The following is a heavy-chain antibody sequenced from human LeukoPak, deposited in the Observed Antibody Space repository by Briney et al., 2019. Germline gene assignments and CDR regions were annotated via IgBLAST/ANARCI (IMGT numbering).Heavy chain of an antibody. V-gene: IGHV4-61*02. CDR1: GASVSSGSYY. D-gene: IGHD2-2*01. Sequence: SETLSLTCTVSGASVSSGSYYWSWIRQPAGKGLEWIGRIYTIGSTNYNPSLKRRVTISVDTSKNQFSLKLSYMTAADTAVYYCARAGCSSTSCYEVYYYYYMDVWGKGTTVTVSS. CDR2: IYTIGST. J-gene: IGHJ6*03. CDR3: ARAGCSSTSCYEVYYYYYMDV.